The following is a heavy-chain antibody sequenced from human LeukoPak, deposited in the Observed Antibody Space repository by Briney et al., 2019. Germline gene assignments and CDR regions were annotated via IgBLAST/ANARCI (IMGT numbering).Heavy chain of an antibody. Sequence: SQTLSLTCAISGDSVSSKSPTWNWLRQSPSRGLEWLGRTYYRSQWYNDYAVSVKSRISINPDTSKNQFSLQLDSVTPEDTAVYYCARAADVYTFDIWGQGTMVTVSS. D-gene: IGHD1-1*01. CDR2: TYYRSQWYN. J-gene: IGHJ3*02. CDR1: GDSVSSKSPT. CDR3: ARAADVYTFDI. V-gene: IGHV6-1*01.